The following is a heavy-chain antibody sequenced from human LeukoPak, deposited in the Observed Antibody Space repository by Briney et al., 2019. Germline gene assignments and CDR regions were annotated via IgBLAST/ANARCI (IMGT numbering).Heavy chain of an antibody. J-gene: IGHJ6*03. CDR2: INHSGST. CDR3: ARVTFIAAAGSFAYYYYMDF. V-gene: IGHV4-34*01. D-gene: IGHD6-13*01. Sequence: PSETLSLTCAVYGGSFSGYYWSWIRQPPGKGLEWIGEINHSGSTNYNPSLKSRVTISVDTSKNQFSLKLSSVTAADTAVYYCARVTFIAAAGSFAYYYYMDFWGKGTTVTVSS. CDR1: GGSFSGYY.